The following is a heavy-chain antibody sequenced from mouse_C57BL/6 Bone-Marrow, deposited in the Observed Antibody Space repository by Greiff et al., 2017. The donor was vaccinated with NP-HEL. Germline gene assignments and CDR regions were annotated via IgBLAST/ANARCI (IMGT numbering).Heavy chain of an antibody. V-gene: IGHV1-53*01. J-gene: IGHJ2*01. CDR2: VNPSNGGT. Sequence: VQLQQPGTELVKPGASVKLSCKASGYTFTNYWIHWLNQRPGQGLEWIGNVNPSNGGTNYNEKFKNKATLTVDKSSSTAYMHLSSLTSEDSAVYYCARDSGYAFDYWGQGTTLTVSS. D-gene: IGHD3-2*02. CDR1: GYTFTNYW. CDR3: ARDSGYAFDY.